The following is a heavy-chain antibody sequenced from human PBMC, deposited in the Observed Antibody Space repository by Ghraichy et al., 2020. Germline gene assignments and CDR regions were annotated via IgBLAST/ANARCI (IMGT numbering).Heavy chain of an antibody. J-gene: IGHJ4*02. CDR3: ARDLHGFGVVTGY. CDR2: ISSSSSTI. D-gene: IGHD3-3*01. Sequence: GESLNISCAASGFTFSSYSMNWVRQAPGKGLEWVSYISSSSSTIYYADSVKGRFTISRDNAKNSLYLQMNSLRDEDTAVYYCARDLHGFGVVTGYWGQGTLVTVSS. CDR1: GFTFSSYS. V-gene: IGHV3-48*02.